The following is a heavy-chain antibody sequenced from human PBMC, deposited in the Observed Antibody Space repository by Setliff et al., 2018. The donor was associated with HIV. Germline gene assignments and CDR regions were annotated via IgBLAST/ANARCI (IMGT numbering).Heavy chain of an antibody. J-gene: IGHJ3*02. CDR3: AKVSVFGVDAFDI. CDR2: VGAVGGPT. CDR1: GFTFSSYG. D-gene: IGHD3-10*02. Sequence: AGGSLRLSCAASGFTFSSYGMHWVRQAPGKGLEWVSTVGAVGGPTHYAESVKGRFTISKDNSKNTLYLQMSSLRDEDTAVYYCAKVSVFGVDAFDIWGQGTMVTVSS. V-gene: IGHV3-23*01.